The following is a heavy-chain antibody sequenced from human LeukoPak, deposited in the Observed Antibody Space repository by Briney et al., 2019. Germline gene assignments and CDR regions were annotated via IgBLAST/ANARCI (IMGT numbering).Heavy chain of an antibody. CDR2: IWYDGSNK. D-gene: IGHD2/OR15-2a*01. CDR3: AREGPRGNSQFDY. J-gene: IGHJ4*02. Sequence: GGPLRLSCAASGFTFSSYGMLWVRQAPGKGLEWVALIWYDGSNKYYADSVKGRLTISRDNSKNTLYLQMNSLRAEDTAVYYCAREGPRGNSQFDYWGQGTLVTVSS. CDR1: GFTFSSYG. V-gene: IGHV3-33*01.